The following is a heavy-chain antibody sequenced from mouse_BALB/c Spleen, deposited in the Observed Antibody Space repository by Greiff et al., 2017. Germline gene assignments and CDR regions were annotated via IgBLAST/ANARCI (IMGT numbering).Heavy chain of an antibody. Sequence: QVQLKESGPGLVAPSQSLSITCTVSGFSLTGYGVNWVRQPPGKGLEWLGMIWGDGSTDYNSALKSRLSISKDNSKSQVFLKMNSLQTDDTARYYCASHHYYGLRLFAYWGQGTLVTVSA. V-gene: IGHV2-6-7*01. CDR3: ASHHYYGLRLFAY. CDR1: GFSLTGYG. J-gene: IGHJ3*01. D-gene: IGHD1-2*01. CDR2: IWGDGST.